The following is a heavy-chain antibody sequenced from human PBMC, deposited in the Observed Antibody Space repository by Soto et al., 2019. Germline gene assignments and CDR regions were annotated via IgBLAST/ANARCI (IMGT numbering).Heavy chain of an antibody. V-gene: IGHV3-30*18. J-gene: IGHJ3*01. D-gene: IGHD3-22*01. CDR2: ISYDESTT. CDR3: SKAMIGSYDSDAFDV. CDR1: GFSFSRYG. Sequence: TGGSLRLSCAASGFSFSRYGIHWARQAPGKGLEWVAVISYDESTTFYADSVKGRFTISRDNSKNTLFLQMNSLRPEDTAVYYCSKAMIGSYDSDAFDVWGQGTMVTVSS.